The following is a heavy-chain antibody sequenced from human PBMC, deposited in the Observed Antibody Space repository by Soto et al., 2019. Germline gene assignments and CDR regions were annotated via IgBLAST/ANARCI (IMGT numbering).Heavy chain of an antibody. CDR3: ATVDCSSTSCYIDY. Sequence: ASVKVSCKVSGYTLTELSMHCVRQAPGKGLEWMGGFDPEDGETIYAQKFQGRVTMTEDTSTDTAYMELSSLRSEDTAVYYCATVDCSSTSCYIDYWGQGTLVTVSS. D-gene: IGHD2-2*02. CDR2: FDPEDGET. J-gene: IGHJ4*02. CDR1: GYTLTELS. V-gene: IGHV1-24*01.